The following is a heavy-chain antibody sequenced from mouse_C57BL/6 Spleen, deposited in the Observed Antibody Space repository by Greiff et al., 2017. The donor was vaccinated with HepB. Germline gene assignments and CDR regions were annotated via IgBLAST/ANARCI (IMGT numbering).Heavy chain of an antibody. CDR3: ARYYSNGFDY. D-gene: IGHD2-5*01. V-gene: IGHV1-64*01. Sequence: QVQLKQPGAELVKPGASVKLSCKASGYTFTSYWMHWVKQRPGQGLEWIGMIHPNSGSTNYNEKFKSKATLTVDKSSSTAYMQLSSLTSEDSAVYYCARYYSNGFDYWGQGTTLTVSS. J-gene: IGHJ2*01. CDR1: GYTFTSYW. CDR2: IHPNSGST.